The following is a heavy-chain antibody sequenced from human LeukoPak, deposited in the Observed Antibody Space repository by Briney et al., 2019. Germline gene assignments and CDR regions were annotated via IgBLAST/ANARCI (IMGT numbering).Heavy chain of an antibody. CDR1: GYTFTSYA. Sequence: GASVKVSCKASGYTFTSYAISWVRQAPGQGLEWMGGIIPIFGTANYAQKFQGRVTITADKSTSTAYMELSSLRSEDTAVYYCARLGDYGGNRPYYYYYYMDVWGKGTTVTVSS. CDR3: ARLGDYGGNRPYYYYYYMDV. V-gene: IGHV1-69*06. CDR2: IIPIFGTA. J-gene: IGHJ6*03. D-gene: IGHD4-23*01.